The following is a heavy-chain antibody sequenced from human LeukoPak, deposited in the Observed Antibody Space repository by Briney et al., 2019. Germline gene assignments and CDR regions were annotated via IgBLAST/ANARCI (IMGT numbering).Heavy chain of an antibody. CDR3: ARGGYDFWSGYYNDYYYYMDV. CDR1: GYTFTGYY. CDR2: INPNSGGT. V-gene: IGHV1-2*02. D-gene: IGHD3-3*01. Sequence: ASVKVSCKASGYTFTGYYMHWVRQAPGQGLAWMGWINPNSGGTNYAQKFQGRVTMTRDTSISTAYMELSRLRSADTAVYYCARGGYDFWSGYYNDYYYYMDVWGKGTTVTVSS. J-gene: IGHJ6*03.